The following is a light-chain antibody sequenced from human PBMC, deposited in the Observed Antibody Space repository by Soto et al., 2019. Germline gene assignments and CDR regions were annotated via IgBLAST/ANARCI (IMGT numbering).Light chain of an antibody. J-gene: IGKJ4*01. CDR3: HQYDNRPALT. Sequence: DIQMTQSPSSLSASVGDRVTITCQASQDISNYLNWYQQKPGKAPKLLIYDASNLETGVPSRFSGSGSGTDLTFTISSLQPEDIAAYYCHQYDNRPALTFGGGTKVEIK. CDR1: QDISNY. CDR2: DAS. V-gene: IGKV1-33*01.